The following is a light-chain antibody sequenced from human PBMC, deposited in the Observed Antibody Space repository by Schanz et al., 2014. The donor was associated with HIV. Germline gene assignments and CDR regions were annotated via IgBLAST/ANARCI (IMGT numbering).Light chain of an antibody. CDR1: SSNIGDNY. J-gene: IGLJ2*01. CDR2: DNN. Sequence: QSVLTQPPSVSAAPGQKVAISCSGGSSNIGDNYVSWYQQFPGTAPKLLIYDNNRRPSGIPGRFSGAKSGTSATLGITGLQTGDEADYYCVTWYSSLSVVVFGGGTKVTVL. V-gene: IGLV1-51*01. CDR3: VTWYSSLSVVV.